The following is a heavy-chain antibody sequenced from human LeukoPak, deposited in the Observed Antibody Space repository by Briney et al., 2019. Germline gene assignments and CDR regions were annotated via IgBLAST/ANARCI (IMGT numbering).Heavy chain of an antibody. V-gene: IGHV3-21*01. Sequence: PGGSLRLSCAASGFTFSSYSMNWVRQAPGKGLEWVSSISSSSSYIYYADSVKGRFTISRDNAKNSLYLQMNSLRAEDTAVYYCARDPRLIAAAGYFDYWGQGTLVTVSS. CDR1: GFTFSSYS. D-gene: IGHD6-13*01. CDR3: ARDPRLIAAAGYFDY. CDR2: ISSSSSYI. J-gene: IGHJ4*02.